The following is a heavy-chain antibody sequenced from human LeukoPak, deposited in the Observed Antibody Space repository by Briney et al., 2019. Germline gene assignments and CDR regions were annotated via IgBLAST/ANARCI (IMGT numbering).Heavy chain of an antibody. CDR1: GYTFTSYD. CDR2: MNPNSGNT. J-gene: IGHJ4*02. Sequence: ASVKVSCKASGYTFTSYDINWVRQAPGQGLEWMGWMNPNSGNTGYAQKFQGRVTITRNTSISTAYMELSSLRSEDTAVYYCARGRGVFGVVMNDYWGQGTLVTVSS. CDR3: ARGRGVFGVVMNDY. D-gene: IGHD3-3*01. V-gene: IGHV1-8*03.